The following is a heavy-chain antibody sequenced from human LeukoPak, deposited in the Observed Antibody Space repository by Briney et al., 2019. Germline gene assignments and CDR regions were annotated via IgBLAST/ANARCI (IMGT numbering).Heavy chain of an antibody. CDR1: GFTFSNHG. CDR2: IWYDGSNK. CDR3: ARVYYGDAVQH. D-gene: IGHD4-17*01. V-gene: IGHV3-33*01. Sequence: GGSLRLSCAASGFTFSNHGMHWVRQAPGKGLEWVALIWYDGSNKEYAESVKGRFTISRDNAKNSLYLQMNSLRDEDTAVYYCARVYYGDAVQHWGQGTLVTVSS. J-gene: IGHJ4*02.